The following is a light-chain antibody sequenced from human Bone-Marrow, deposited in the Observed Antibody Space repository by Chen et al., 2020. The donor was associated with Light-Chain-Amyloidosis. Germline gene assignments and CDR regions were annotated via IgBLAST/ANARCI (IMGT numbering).Light chain of an antibody. CDR1: QTISSY. J-gene: IGKJ4*01. CDR3: QQSDSTPLT. CDR2: AAS. Sequence: DIQMTQSPSSLSASVGDRVTITCRASQTISSYLNWYQQKPGKAPKLLIYAASTLQSGVPSRFSGSGFGTDFTLTISSLQPEDFATYYCQQSDSTPLTFGGGTQVEIK. V-gene: IGKV1-39*01.